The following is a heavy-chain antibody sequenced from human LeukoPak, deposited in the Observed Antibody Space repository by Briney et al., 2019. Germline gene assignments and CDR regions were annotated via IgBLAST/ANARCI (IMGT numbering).Heavy chain of an antibody. CDR2: ISSSGSTI. D-gene: IGHD3-22*01. CDR3: ARGAYYDSSGYEY. J-gene: IGHJ4*02. CDR1: GFTFSSYE. V-gene: IGHV3-48*03. Sequence: PGGSLRLSCAASGFTFSSYEMNWVRQAPGKGLEWVSYISSSGSTIYYADSVKGRFTISRDNAKNSPYLQMNSLRAEDTAVYYCARGAYYDSSGYEYWGQGTLVTVSS.